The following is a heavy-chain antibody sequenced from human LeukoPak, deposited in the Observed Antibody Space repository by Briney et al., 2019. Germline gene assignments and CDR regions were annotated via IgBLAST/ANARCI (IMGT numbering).Heavy chain of an antibody. CDR3: ARRERQSANYYYFDY. J-gene: IGHJ4*02. V-gene: IGHV3-48*02. CDR2: ISGSTSAV. CDR1: GFTFTRYG. Sequence: GGSLRLSCAAPGFTFTRYGMVWVRQAPGKGLEWVSYISGSTSAVYYADSVRGRFTISRDNAKNSLYLQMNSLRDDDTAVYYCARRERQSANYYYFDYWGQGTLVTDSS. D-gene: IGHD4/OR15-4a*01.